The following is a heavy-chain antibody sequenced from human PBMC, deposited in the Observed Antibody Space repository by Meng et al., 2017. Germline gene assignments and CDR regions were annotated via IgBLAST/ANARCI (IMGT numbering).Heavy chain of an antibody. V-gene: IGHV3-20*04. CDR2: INWNGGST. CDR3: ARRKAAAGLGNWFDP. D-gene: IGHD6-13*01. Sequence: GESLKISCAASGFTFDDYGMSWVRQAPGKGLEWVSGINWNGGSTGYADSVKGRFTISRDNAKNSLYLQMNSLRAEDTALYYCARRKAAAGLGNWFDPWGQGPLVTVSS. J-gene: IGHJ5*02. CDR1: GFTFDDYG.